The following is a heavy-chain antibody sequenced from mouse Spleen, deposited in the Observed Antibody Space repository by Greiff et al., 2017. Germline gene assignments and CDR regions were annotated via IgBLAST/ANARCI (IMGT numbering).Heavy chain of an antibody. CDR2: ISSGGSYT. Sequence: EVQLVESGGDLVKPGGSLKLSCAASGFTFSSYGMSWVRQTPDKRLEWVATISSGGSYTYYPDSVKGRFTISRDNAKNTLYLQMSSLKSEDTAMYYCARRMGSPWFAYWGQGTLVTVSA. CDR3: ARRMGSPWFAY. J-gene: IGHJ3*01. CDR1: GFTFSSYG. V-gene: IGHV5-6*01. D-gene: IGHD1-1*02.